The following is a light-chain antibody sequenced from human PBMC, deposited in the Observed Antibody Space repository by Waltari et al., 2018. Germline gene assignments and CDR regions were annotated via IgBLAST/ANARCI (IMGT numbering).Light chain of an antibody. CDR2: DVS. J-gene: IGLJ1*01. Sequence: QSALTQPASVSGSPGQSITISCTGPSSDVGGYNYVSCYQQHPVKAPKLIIYDVSNRPSGVSNRFSGSKSGNTASLTISGLQAEDEADYYCSSYTSSNTLGFGTGTKVTVL. V-gene: IGLV2-14*03. CDR3: SSYTSSNTLG. CDR1: SSDVGGYNY.